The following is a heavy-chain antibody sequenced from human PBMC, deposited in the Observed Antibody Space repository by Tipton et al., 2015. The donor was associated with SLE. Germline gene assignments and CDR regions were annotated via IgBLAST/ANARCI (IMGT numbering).Heavy chain of an antibody. Sequence: QLVQSGAEVKKPGASVKVSCKASGYTFTSYGISWVRQAPGQGLEWMGWISAYNGNTNYAQKLQGRVTMTTDTSTSTAYMELRSLRSDDSAVYYWARDASYYDFWRGYFSPDYGMDVWGQGTTVTVSS. CDR1: GYTFTSYG. CDR3: ARDASYYDFWRGYFSPDYGMDV. D-gene: IGHD3-3*01. J-gene: IGHJ6*02. V-gene: IGHV1-18*01. CDR2: ISAYNGNT.